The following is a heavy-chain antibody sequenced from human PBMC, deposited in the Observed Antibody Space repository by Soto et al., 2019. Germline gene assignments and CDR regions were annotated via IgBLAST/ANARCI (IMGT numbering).Heavy chain of an antibody. D-gene: IGHD3-10*01. V-gene: IGHV3-53*01. CDR2: LYDLDGS. J-gene: IGHJ3*01. CDR1: GFTIRGQKY. CDR3: ATVHGRGHAYDG. Sequence: DVQLVESGGGLIQPGESLSLSCAAFGFTIRGQKYVAWVRQAPGKGLEWVSALYDLDGSFYAASVKGRFPSSSDGCKTSGYLQMNVRRPDVGGVYYRATVHGRGHAYDGWGGGATLIVSS.